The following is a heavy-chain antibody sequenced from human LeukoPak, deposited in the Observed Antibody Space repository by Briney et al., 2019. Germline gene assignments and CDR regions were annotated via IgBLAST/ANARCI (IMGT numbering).Heavy chain of an antibody. Sequence: ASVKVSCKASGGTFSSYAISWGRQAPGQGLEWMGWINPNSGGTNYAQKFQGRVTMTRDTSISTAYMELSSLRSEDTAVYYCARSRGRWLQLRAFDIWGQGTMVTVSS. CDR1: GGTFSSYA. CDR2: INPNSGGT. J-gene: IGHJ3*02. V-gene: IGHV1-2*02. CDR3: ARSRGRWLQLRAFDI. D-gene: IGHD5-24*01.